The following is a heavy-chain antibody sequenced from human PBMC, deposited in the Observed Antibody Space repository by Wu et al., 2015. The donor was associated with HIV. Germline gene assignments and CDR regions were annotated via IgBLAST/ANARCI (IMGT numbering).Heavy chain of an antibody. CDR3: ARDFSGFYYYMDV. D-gene: IGHD3-10*01. CDR2: IIPIFGTP. J-gene: IGHJ6*03. Sequence: QVQLVQSGAEVKKPRSSVKISCKASGGTFSNYAISWVRQAPGQGLEWMGGIIPIFGTPNYAQNFQGRVTITTDESMTTAYMELSSLRSEDTAVYFCARDFSGFYYYMDVWGKGTTVTVSS. V-gene: IGHV1-69*05. CDR1: GGTFSNYA.